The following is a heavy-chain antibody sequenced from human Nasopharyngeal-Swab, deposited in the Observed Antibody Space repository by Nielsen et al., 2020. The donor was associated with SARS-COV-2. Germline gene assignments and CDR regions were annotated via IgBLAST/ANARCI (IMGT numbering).Heavy chain of an antibody. CDR3: AKRVGATPTWGFDI. Sequence: GESLKISCAASGFTFRSYGMTWVRQALGKGLEWVSAISGGGENTHYADSVEGRITISRDNTKNTLFLQMNSLRPEDTAVYYCAKRVGATPTWGFDIWGQGTMVTVSS. CDR1: GFTFRSYG. CDR2: ISGGGENT. V-gene: IGHV3-23*01. J-gene: IGHJ3*02. D-gene: IGHD1-26*01.